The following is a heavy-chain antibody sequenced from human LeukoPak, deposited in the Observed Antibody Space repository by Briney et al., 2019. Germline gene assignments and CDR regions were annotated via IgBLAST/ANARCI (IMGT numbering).Heavy chain of an antibody. CDR2: ISGSGGST. V-gene: IGHV3-23*01. Sequence: PGGSLRLSSAASGFTFNSYGIHWVRQAPGKGLEWVSAISGSGGSTYYADSVKGRFTISRDNSKNTLYLQMNSLRAEDTAVYYCATFQDIVVVVAWAFDIWGQGTMVTVSS. J-gene: IGHJ3*02. CDR3: ATFQDIVVVVAWAFDI. D-gene: IGHD2-15*01. CDR1: GFTFNSYG.